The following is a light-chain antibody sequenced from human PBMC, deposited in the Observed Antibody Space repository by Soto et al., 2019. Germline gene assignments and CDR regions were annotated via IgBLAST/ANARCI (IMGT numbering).Light chain of an antibody. J-gene: IGKJ1*01. V-gene: IGKV3-20*01. CDR1: QSVSSTS. CDR2: SAS. CDR3: QHYGGSSWT. Sequence: EIVLTQSPGTLSLSPGERATLSCRASQSVSSTSLAWYQQKPGQAPRLLIYSASSSATGIPDRFSGSGSGTEFPLTISRLEPEDFAVYYCQHYGGSSWTFGQGTKVEIK.